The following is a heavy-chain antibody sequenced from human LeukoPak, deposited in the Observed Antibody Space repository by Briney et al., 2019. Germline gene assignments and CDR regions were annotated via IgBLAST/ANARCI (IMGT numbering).Heavy chain of an antibody. CDR2: IYYSGST. CDR3: AREDRLDCLFDY. D-gene: IGHD3/OR15-3a*01. J-gene: IGHJ4*02. CDR1: GYSISSGYF. Sequence: SETLSLTCTVSGYSISSGYFWGWIRQPPGKGLEWIGSIYYSGSTYYSPSLKSRVTTSVDTSKNQFSLKLSSVTAADTAVYYCAREDRLDCLFDYWGQGTLVTVSS. V-gene: IGHV4-38-2*02.